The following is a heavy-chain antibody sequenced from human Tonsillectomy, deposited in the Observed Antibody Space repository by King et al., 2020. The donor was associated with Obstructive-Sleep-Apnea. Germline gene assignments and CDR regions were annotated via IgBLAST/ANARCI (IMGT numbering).Heavy chain of an antibody. Sequence: VQLVESGGGLVQPGRSLRLSCTASGFTCGDYAISWFRQAPGRGLEWVGFIRSKAYGGTTGYAAAVKGRFTIARDDSESIANLQMSSLKTEDTAVYYCTGENWNRSSYPWGQGTLGTVSS. J-gene: IGHJ5*02. CDR2: IRSKAYGGTT. CDR1: GFTCGDYA. CDR3: TGENWNRSSYP. V-gene: IGHV3-49*03. D-gene: IGHD1-1*01.